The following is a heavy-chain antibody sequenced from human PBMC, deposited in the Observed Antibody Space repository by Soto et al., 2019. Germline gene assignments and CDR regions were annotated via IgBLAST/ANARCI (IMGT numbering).Heavy chain of an antibody. CDR2: IYHGGTT. CDR1: GYSISSCSY. CDR3: ARIRGMVVAGRTFGD. V-gene: IGHV4-38-2*02. Sequence: PSETLSITCTVSGYSISSCSYWAWIRQPPWKAPEWIASIYHGGTTFYNPSLKSRITISVDTSNKKFSLKLTSVTAADTAVYYCARIRGMVVAGRTFGDGVQGTLVT. J-gene: IGHJ4*01. D-gene: IGHD6-19*01.